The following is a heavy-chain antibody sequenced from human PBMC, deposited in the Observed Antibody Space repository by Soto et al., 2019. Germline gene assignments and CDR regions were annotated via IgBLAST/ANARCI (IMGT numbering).Heavy chain of an antibody. D-gene: IGHD3-9*01. Sequence: PSETLSLTCTVSGGSISSYYWSWIRQPPGKGLEWIGYIYYSGSTNYNPSLKSRVTISVDTSKNQFSLKLSSVTAADTAVYYCARDRQDYDISTGWPTGPHNWFDPWGQGTLVTVSS. CDR1: GGSISSYY. V-gene: IGHV4-59*12. J-gene: IGHJ5*02. CDR3: ARDRQDYDISTGWPTGPHNWFDP. CDR2: IYYSGST.